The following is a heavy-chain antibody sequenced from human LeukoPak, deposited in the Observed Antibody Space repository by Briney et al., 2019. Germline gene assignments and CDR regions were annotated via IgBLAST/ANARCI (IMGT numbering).Heavy chain of an antibody. CDR1: GFTFSSYW. CDR2: IKQDGSEK. V-gene: IGHV3-7*01. J-gene: IGHJ6*03. Sequence: GGSLRLSCAASGFTFSSYWMSWVRQAPGKGLEWVANIKQDGSEKYYVDSVKGRFTISRDNAKNSLYLQMNRLRAEDTAVYYCAREQTRNYYYYYYMDVWGKGTTVTVSS. CDR3: AREQTRNYYYYYYMDV. D-gene: IGHD1-1*01.